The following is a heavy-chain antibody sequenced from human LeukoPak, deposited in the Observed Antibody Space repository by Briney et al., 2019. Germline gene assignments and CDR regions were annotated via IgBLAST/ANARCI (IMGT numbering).Heavy chain of an antibody. CDR2: ISYDGSNK. V-gene: IGHV3-30-3*01. Sequence: GGSLRLSCAASGFTSSSYAMHWVRQAPGKGLEWVAVISYDGSNKYYADSVKGRFTISRDNSKNTLYLQMNSLRAEDTAVYYCARGVYYDILTGFSSLDYWGQGTLVTVSS. CDR3: ARGVYYDILTGFSSLDY. D-gene: IGHD3-9*01. J-gene: IGHJ4*02. CDR1: GFTSSSYA.